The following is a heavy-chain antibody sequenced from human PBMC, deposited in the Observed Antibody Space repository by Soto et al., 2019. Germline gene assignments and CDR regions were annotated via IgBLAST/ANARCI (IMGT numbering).Heavy chain of an antibody. V-gene: IGHV3-23*01. D-gene: IGHD3-16*01. CDR3: ARDPDAYLSLWGYDY. J-gene: IGHJ4*02. Sequence: EVQLLESGGGLVQTGGSLRLSCAASGFTFSYYAMNWVRQAPGKGLEWVAHVSATGATTHYADSVNGRFTISRDNSKNTLCLQMNSLRSEDTALYYCARDPDAYLSLWGYDYWGQGTLVTASS. CDR1: GFTFSYYA. CDR2: VSATGATT.